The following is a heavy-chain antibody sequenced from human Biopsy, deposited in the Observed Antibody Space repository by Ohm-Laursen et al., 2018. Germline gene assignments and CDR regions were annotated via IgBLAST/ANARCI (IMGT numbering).Heavy chain of an antibody. CDR3: ARLYRLDDYWNDDPPDAFDV. D-gene: IGHD3-3*01. CDR1: GGSISSDY. Sequence: PGTLSLTCTVSGGSISSDYWSWIRQSPRKGLEWIGHISDRGTTNSNPSLRGRITISVDTSKNQFSLKLNSVSAADTALFFCARLYRLDDYWNDDPPDAFDVWGPGTMVTVSS. V-gene: IGHV4-59*01. CDR2: ISDRGTT. J-gene: IGHJ3*01.